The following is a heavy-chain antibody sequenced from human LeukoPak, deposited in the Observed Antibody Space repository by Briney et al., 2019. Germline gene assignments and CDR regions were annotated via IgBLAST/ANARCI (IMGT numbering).Heavy chain of an antibody. D-gene: IGHD3-22*01. CDR1: GFTFSSYA. CDR2: ISGSGGST. Sequence: GGSLRLSCAASGFTFSSYAMSWVRQAPGKGLEWVSAISGSGGSTYYADSVKGRFTISRDNSKNTLYLQMNSLRAEDTAVYYCATPHQYDDSSGYYYWGQGTLVTVSS. J-gene: IGHJ4*02. CDR3: ATPHQYDDSSGYYY. V-gene: IGHV3-23*01.